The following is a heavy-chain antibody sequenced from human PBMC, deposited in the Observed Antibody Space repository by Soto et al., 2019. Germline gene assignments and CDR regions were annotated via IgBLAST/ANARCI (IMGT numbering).Heavy chain of an antibody. CDR2: IDPSDSYT. V-gene: IGHV5-10-1*01. Sequence: GESLKISCKGSGYSFTSYWISWVRQMPGKGLEWMGRIDPSDSYTNYSPSFQVHVTIAADKSISTAYLQWSSLKASVTAMYYCGSPRIGSGYQQGDDAFDIWGQGTMVTVSS. J-gene: IGHJ3*02. D-gene: IGHD3-22*01. CDR3: GSPRIGSGYQQGDDAFDI. CDR1: GYSFTSYW.